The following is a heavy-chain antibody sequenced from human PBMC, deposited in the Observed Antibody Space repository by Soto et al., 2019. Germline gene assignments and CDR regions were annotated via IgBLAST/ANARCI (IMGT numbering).Heavy chain of an antibody. CDR1: CGSISIGGYC. CDR3: CGSGSYYFDY. CDR2: IYYSGST. J-gene: IGHJ4*02. D-gene: IGHD3-10*01. Sequence: TLSLTCTVSCGSISIGGYCCIWIRQHPGKGLEWIGYIYYSGSTYYNPSLKSRVTISVDTSKNQFSLKLSSVTAADTAVYYCCGSGSYYFDYWGQGTLVTVSS. V-gene: IGHV4-31*03.